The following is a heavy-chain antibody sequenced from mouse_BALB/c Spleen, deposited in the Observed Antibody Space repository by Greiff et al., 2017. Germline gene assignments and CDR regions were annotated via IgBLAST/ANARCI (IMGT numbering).Heavy chain of an antibody. V-gene: IGHV1-39*01. CDR3: ARGGSDYGSSQNWYFDV. CDR2: IDPYYGGT. D-gene: IGHD1-1*01. J-gene: IGHJ1*01. CDR1: GYSFTGYN. Sequence: VQLQQSGPELEKPGASVKISCKASGYSFTGYNMNWVKQSNGKSLEWIGNIDPYYGGTSYNQKFKGKATLTVDKSSSTAYMQLKSLTSEDSAVYYCARGGSDYGSSQNWYFDVWGAGTTVTVSS.